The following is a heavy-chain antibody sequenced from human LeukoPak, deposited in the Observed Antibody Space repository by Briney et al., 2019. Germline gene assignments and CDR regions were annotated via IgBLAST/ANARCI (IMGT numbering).Heavy chain of an antibody. CDR2: ISSSGSTI. J-gene: IGHJ4*02. D-gene: IGHD3-9*01. CDR3: ARGKLRYFALDY. V-gene: IGHV3-48*03. CDR1: GFTFSIYE. Sequence: GGSLRLSCAASGFTFSIYEMNWVRQAPGKWREWVAYISSSGSTIYYADSVKGRFTISRDNSKNSMYLQMNSMRAEDTAVYYCARGKLRYFALDYWGQGTMVTVSS.